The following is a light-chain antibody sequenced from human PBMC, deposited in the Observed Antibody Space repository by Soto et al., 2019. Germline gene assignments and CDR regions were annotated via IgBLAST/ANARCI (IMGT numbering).Light chain of an antibody. J-gene: IGKJ2*01. CDR3: QQYDNWLRT. Sequence: EIVMTQSPATLSVSPGERATLSCRASQSVSSNLAWYQQKPGQAPRLLIYGASNRATGIPERFSGIGSGTEFTLTISSLQSEDLAVYYCQQYDNWLRTFGQGTKLEIK. V-gene: IGKV3-15*01. CDR1: QSVSSN. CDR2: GAS.